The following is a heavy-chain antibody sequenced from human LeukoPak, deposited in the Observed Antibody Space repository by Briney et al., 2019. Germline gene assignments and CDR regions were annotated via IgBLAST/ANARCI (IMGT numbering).Heavy chain of an antibody. D-gene: IGHD3-16*02. Sequence: QAGGSLRLSCAASGFTFSTYWMNWVRQAPGKGLVWVSVIYGGGSTYYADSVKGRFTISRDNSKNTLYLQMNSLRAEDTAVYYCARKSAGYHFDYWGQGTLVTVSS. V-gene: IGHV3-53*01. CDR2: IYGGGST. CDR3: ARKSAGYHFDY. CDR1: GFTFSTYW. J-gene: IGHJ4*02.